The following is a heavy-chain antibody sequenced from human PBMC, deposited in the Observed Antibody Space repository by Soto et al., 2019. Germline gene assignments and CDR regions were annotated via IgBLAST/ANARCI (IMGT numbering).Heavy chain of an antibody. CDR1: GFIFRRSA. V-gene: IGHV1-58*02. Sequence: MQLVQSRPEVKKPGTSVKVSCKASGFIFRRSAMQWVRQARGQRLEWIGWIVVDSGRINYGQKFQERVTISGDMSTDTAYMELRSLRSDDTAVYYCAADFGTAAALTSDYHYGMDVWGQGTTVTVSS. CDR2: IVVDSGRI. J-gene: IGHJ6*02. CDR3: AADFGTAAALTSDYHYGMDV. D-gene: IGHD6-13*01.